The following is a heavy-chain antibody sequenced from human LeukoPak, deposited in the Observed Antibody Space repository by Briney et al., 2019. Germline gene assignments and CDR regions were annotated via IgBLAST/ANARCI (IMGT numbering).Heavy chain of an antibody. CDR3: AKLVTADAFDI. D-gene: IGHD2-21*02. V-gene: IGHV3-23*01. CDR1: GFNFNSYA. CDR2: ISGTGGTT. Sequence: GGSLRLSCVGSGFNFNSYAMNWVRQAPGKGLEWVSFISGTGGTTDYADSLKGRFTISRDNFKNTLYLQMNSLRAEDTAVYYCAKLVTADAFDIWGQGTMVTVSS. J-gene: IGHJ3*02.